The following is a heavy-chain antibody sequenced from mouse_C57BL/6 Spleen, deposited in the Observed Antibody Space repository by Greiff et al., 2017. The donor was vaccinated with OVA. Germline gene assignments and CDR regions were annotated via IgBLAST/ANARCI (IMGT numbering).Heavy chain of an antibody. D-gene: IGHD2-1*01. Sequence: VQLQQSVAELVRPGASVKLSCTASGFNIKNTYMHWVKQRPEQGLEWIGRIDPANGNTKYAPKFQGKATITADTSSNTAYLQLSSLTSEDTAIYYCDRYGNYGARSYYFDDWGQGTTLTVSS. CDR3: DRYGNYGARSYYFDD. V-gene: IGHV14-3*01. J-gene: IGHJ2*01. CDR2: IDPANGNT. CDR1: GFNIKNTY.